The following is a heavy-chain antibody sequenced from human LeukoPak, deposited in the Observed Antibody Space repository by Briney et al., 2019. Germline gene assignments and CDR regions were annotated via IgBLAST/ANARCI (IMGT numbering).Heavy chain of an antibody. CDR2: INSGSGDI. V-gene: IGHV3-48*01. CDR1: GFTFSTYK. Sequence: PGGSLRLSCAASGFTFSTYKMNWVRQAPGKGLEWVSYINSGSGDIYYADSVKGRFTISRDNSKNTLYLQMNSLRAEDTAVYYCARGGYYDSSGYQIDYWGQGTLVTVSS. CDR3: ARGGYYDSSGYQIDY. D-gene: IGHD3-22*01. J-gene: IGHJ4*02.